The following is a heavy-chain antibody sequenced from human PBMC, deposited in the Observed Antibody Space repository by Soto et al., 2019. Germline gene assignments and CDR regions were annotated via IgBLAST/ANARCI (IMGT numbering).Heavy chain of an antibody. J-gene: IGHJ4*02. CDR3: AAGGVLPRYY. Sequence: QLQLQESGSGLVKPSQTLSLTCAVSGGSISSGGYSWSWIRRPPGKGLEWIGYIYHSGSSYDNPSLKSRVTISVDRSKNQFSLKLSSVTAADTAVYYCAAGGVLPRYYWGQGTLVTVSS. CDR1: GGSISSGGYS. V-gene: IGHV4-30-2*01. D-gene: IGHD2-15*01. CDR2: IYHSGSS.